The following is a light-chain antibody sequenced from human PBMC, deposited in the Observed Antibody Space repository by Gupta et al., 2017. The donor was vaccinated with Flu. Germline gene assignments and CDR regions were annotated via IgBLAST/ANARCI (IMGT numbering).Light chain of an antibody. V-gene: IGKV4-1*01. CDR1: QSRLDNSNNKNY. CDR2: WAS. Sequence: SLGERAAIHCKSSQSRLDNSNNKNYLAWYQQKPGQSPKLLIYWASTRASGVPDRFSGSGSGTDFTLSISSLQAEDVAVYYCQQADITPPGFAGGTMVEIK. J-gene: IGKJ4*01. CDR3: QQADITPPG.